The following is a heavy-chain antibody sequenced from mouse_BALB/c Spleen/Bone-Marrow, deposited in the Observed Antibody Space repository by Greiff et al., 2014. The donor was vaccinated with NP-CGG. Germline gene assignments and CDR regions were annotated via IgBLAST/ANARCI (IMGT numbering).Heavy chain of an antibody. J-gene: IGHJ3*01. CDR3: ARGSYYYGSSSACFAY. CDR2: ISPGSGTT. D-gene: IGHD1-1*01. Sequence: DLVKPGASVKLSCKASGYTFTSYWINWVKQRPGQGLEWIGRISPGSGTTYYNEMFKGKATLTVVTSSTTAYIQLSSRSAEDSAVYFYARGSYYYGSSSACFAYWGQGTLVTVSA. V-gene: IGHV1S41*01. CDR1: GYTFTSYW.